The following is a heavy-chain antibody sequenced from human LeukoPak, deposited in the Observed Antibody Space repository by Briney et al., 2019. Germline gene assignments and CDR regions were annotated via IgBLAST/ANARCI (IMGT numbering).Heavy chain of an antibody. CDR3: AREAYCGGGCYSAYFDY. CDR2: IYYSGNT. CDR1: GGSISSYY. D-gene: IGHD2-21*01. Sequence: SETLSLTCTVSGGSISSYYWSWIRQPPGKGLEWIGYIYYSGNTNYNPSLKSRVTISVDTSKNQSSLKLTSVTAANTAVYYCAREAYCGGGCYSAYFDYWGQGTLVTVSS. V-gene: IGHV4-59*01. J-gene: IGHJ4*02.